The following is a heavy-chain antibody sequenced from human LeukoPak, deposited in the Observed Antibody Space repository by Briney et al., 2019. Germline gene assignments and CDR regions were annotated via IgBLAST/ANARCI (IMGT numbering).Heavy chain of an antibody. D-gene: IGHD3-16*02. J-gene: IGHJ1*01. CDR1: GGTFSSYA. Sequence: GASVKVSCKASGGTFSSYAISWVRQAPGQGLEWMGGIIPIFGTANYAQKFQGRVTITADESTSTAYMELSSLRSEDTAVYYCTTGRDDYVWGSYRDEYFQHWGQGTLVTVSS. V-gene: IGHV1-69*13. CDR3: TTGRDDYVWGSYRDEYFQH. CDR2: IIPIFGTA.